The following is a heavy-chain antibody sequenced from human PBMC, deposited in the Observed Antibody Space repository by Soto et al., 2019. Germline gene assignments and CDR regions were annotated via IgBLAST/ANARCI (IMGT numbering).Heavy chain of an antibody. Sequence: QVQLRESGPGLVKPSQTLSLTCTVSGGSINSGGYYWNWIRQPPGKGLEWIGSMYYSGSTYYNPCLRSRVIISADTSETHFSLKVSSVTAADTAVYFCAGGYRQSGYSSSWVFDYWGQGTLVNVSS. CDR3: AGGYRQSGYSSSWVFDY. J-gene: IGHJ4*02. CDR2: MYYSGST. D-gene: IGHD6-13*01. CDR1: GGSINSGGYY. V-gene: IGHV4-31*03.